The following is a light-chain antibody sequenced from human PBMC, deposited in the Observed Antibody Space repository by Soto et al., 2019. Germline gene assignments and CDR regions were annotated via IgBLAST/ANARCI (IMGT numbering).Light chain of an antibody. CDR1: SSDVGSYNY. Sequence: QSALTQPASVSGSPGQSITISCTGTSSDVGSYNYVSWYQQHSGKAPKLMIYDVSNRPSGVSDRFSGSKSGNTASLTISGLQAEDEADYYCSSYISSSTSVVFGGGTKLTVL. CDR3: SSYISSSTSVV. V-gene: IGLV2-14*01. J-gene: IGLJ2*01. CDR2: DVS.